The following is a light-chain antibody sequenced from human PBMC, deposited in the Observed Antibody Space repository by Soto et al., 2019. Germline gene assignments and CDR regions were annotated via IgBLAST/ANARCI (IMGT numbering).Light chain of an antibody. J-gene: IGKJ1*01. Sequence: EIVLTQCPGTLARCSGERATLSCWASQSVSTNYLAWYPQKPGHAPRPLIYGASNRATGIPDRFSGSGSGTDFTLTISRLQPEDFAVYDCQQYGSSGTFRQGTKVDIK. CDR2: GAS. CDR3: QQYGSSGT. V-gene: IGKV3-20*01. CDR1: QSVSTNY.